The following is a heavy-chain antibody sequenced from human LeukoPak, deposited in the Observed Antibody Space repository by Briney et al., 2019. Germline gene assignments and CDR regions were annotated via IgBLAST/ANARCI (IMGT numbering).Heavy chain of an antibody. CDR3: AKDISMVRGGGAFDI. Sequence: GGSLRLSCAASGFTFNTYWMHWVRQAPGKGLEWVSGISWNSGSIGYADSVKGRFTISRDNAKNSLYLQMNSLRAEDTALYYCAKDISMVRGGGAFDIWGQGTMVTVSS. CDR2: ISWNSGSI. D-gene: IGHD3-10*01. CDR1: GFTFNTYW. V-gene: IGHV3-9*01. J-gene: IGHJ3*02.